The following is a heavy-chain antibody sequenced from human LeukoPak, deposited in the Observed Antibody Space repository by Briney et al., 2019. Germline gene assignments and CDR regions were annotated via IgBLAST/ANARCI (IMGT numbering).Heavy chain of an antibody. J-gene: IGHJ6*03. V-gene: IGHV5-51*01. CDR2: IYPGDSDT. CDR3: ARQAHIAAAGTGNYYYSMDV. D-gene: IGHD6-13*01. Sequence: GESLKISCKGSGYSFTSYWIGWVRQMPGKGLEWMGIIYPGDSDTRYSPSFQGQVTISADKSISTAYLQWSSLKASDTAMYYCARQAHIAAAGTGNYYYSMDVWGKGTTVTVSS. CDR1: GYSFTSYW.